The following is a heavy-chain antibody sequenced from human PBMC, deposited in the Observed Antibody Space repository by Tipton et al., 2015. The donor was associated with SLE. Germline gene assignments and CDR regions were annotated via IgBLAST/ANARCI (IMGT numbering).Heavy chain of an antibody. J-gene: IGHJ4*02. CDR1: GFTFSSYA. D-gene: IGHD3-3*01. CDR3: ASIFGVVIGLFDY. V-gene: IGHV3-30*04. CDR2: ISYDGSNK. Sequence: SLRLSCAASGFTFSSYAMHWVRQAPGKGLEWVAVISYDGSNKYYADSVKGRFTISRDNSKNTLYLQMNSLRAEDTAVYYCASIFGVVIGLFDYWGQGTLVTVSS.